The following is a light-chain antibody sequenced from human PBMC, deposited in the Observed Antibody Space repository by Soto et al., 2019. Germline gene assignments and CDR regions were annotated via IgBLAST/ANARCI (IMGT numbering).Light chain of an antibody. CDR2: SAS. CDR1: QAICVY. CDR3: QKFNTAPLT. J-gene: IGKJ5*01. Sequence: DIQMTQSPSPLSASVGDRVTITCRASQAICVYLAWYQQKPGKVPKLLIYSASTLQSGVPSRFSGSGSGTDFTLTISSLQPEDVATYFCQKFNTAPLTFGQGTRLEIK. V-gene: IGKV1-27*01.